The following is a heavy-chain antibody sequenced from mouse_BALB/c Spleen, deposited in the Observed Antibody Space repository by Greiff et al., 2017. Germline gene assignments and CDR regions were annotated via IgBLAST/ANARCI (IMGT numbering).Heavy chain of an antibody. J-gene: IGHJ4*01. CDR2: IYPSDSYT. CDR1: GYTFTSYW. V-gene: IGHV1-69*02. CDR3: TRWNYDAMDY. Sequence: QVQLQQPGAELVRPGASVKLSCKASGYTFTSYWIHWVKQRPGQGLEWIGNIYPSDSYTNYNQKFKDKATLTVDKSSSTAYMQLSSPTSEDSAVYYCTRWNYDAMDYWGQGTSVTVSS.